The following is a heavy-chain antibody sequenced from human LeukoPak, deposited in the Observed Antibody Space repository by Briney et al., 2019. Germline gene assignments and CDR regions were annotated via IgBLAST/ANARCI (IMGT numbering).Heavy chain of an antibody. D-gene: IGHD3-16*01. CDR1: GFTFSSYA. CDR3: AKGGSGISLDY. CDR2: ISGSGGST. Sequence: GGSLRLSCAASGFTFSSYAMSWVRQAPGKGLEWVSAISGSGGSTYYADSVKGRFTISRDTSKNTLFLQMNSLRAEDTAVYYCAKGGSGISLDYWGQGALVTVSS. V-gene: IGHV3-23*01. J-gene: IGHJ4*02.